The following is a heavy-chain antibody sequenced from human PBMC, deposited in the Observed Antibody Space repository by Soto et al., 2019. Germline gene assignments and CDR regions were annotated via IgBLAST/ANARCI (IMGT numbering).Heavy chain of an antibody. CDR2: ISAYNGNT. CDR3: ARVIVVVPAGKSGMDV. CDR1: GYTFTSYG. Sequence: ASVKVSCKASGYTFTSYGISWVRQAPGQGLEWMGWISAYNGNTNYAQKLQGRVTMTTDTSTSTAYMELRSLRSDDTAVYYCARVIVVVPAGKSGMDVWGQGTKVTVSS. V-gene: IGHV1-18*04. D-gene: IGHD2-2*01. J-gene: IGHJ6*02.